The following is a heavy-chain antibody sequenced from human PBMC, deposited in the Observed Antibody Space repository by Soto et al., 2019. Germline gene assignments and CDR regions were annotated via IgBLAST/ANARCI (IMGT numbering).Heavy chain of an antibody. Sequence: QVQLVQSGAEVKKPGASVKVSCKASGYTFTSYAMHWVRQAPGQRLEWMGWINAGNGNTKYSQKFQGRVTITRDTSASTAYMELSSLRSEDTALYYCARPIVVVTAADYWGQGTLVTVSS. V-gene: IGHV1-3*01. CDR1: GYTFTSYA. CDR3: ARPIVVVTAADY. D-gene: IGHD2-21*02. CDR2: INAGNGNT. J-gene: IGHJ4*02.